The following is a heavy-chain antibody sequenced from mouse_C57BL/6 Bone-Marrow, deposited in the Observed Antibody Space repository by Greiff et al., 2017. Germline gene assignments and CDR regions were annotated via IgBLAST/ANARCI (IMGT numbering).Heavy chain of an antibody. CDR2: IYPSDSET. Sequence: QVQLQQPGAELVRPGSSVKLSCKASGYTFTSYWMDWVKQRPGQGLEWIGNIYPSDSETHYNQKFKDKATLTVDKSSSTAYMQLSSLTSEDSAVYYCARRWLLPDYWGPGTTLTVSS. CDR1: GYTFTSYW. D-gene: IGHD2-3*01. CDR3: ARRWLLPDY. V-gene: IGHV1-61*01. J-gene: IGHJ2*01.